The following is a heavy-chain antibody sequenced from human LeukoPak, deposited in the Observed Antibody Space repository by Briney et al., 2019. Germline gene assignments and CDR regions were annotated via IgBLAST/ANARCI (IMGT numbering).Heavy chain of an antibody. CDR2: IKQDGSEK. J-gene: IGHJ3*02. CDR1: GFTFSSYW. V-gene: IGHV3-7*01. Sequence: GGSLRLSCAASGFTFSSYWMSWVRQAPGKGLEWVANIKQDGSEKYYVDSVKGRFTISRDNAKNSLYLQMNSLRAEDTAVYYCANQYSSGCYGEAFDIWGQGTMVTVSS. D-gene: IGHD6-19*01. CDR3: ANQYSSGCYGEAFDI.